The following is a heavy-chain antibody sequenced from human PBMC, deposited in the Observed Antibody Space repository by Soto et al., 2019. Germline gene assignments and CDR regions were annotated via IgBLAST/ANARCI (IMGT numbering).Heavy chain of an antibody. CDR3: ARVPVAVAATEDYYGLDV. CDR2: INTDGLS. Sequence: ETLSFPCSVSVVSITSYYLSWIRKSAVGGLEWMGRINTDGLSTYSPSFKSRLTMSLDTSKNQVSLRLISVTAADTAVYFCARVPVAVAATEDYYGLDVWGQGNTVTVSS. D-gene: IGHD2-15*01. CDR1: VVSITSYY. J-gene: IGHJ6*02. V-gene: IGHV4-4*07.